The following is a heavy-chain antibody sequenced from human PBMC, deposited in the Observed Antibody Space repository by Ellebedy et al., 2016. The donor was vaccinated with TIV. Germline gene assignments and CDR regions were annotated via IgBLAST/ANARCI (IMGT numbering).Heavy chain of an antibody. CDR1: GLTFSGYW. D-gene: IGHD3-10*01. Sequence: GGSLRLXCEVSGLTFSGYWMHWVRQAPGKGLVWVSRITNDGSETRYADAVKGRFTISRDNSKNTLYLQMNSLRPEDTAVYYCARDITLDRGRMAYWGRGTLVTVSS. J-gene: IGHJ4*02. CDR2: ITNDGSET. V-gene: IGHV3-74*01. CDR3: ARDITLDRGRMAY.